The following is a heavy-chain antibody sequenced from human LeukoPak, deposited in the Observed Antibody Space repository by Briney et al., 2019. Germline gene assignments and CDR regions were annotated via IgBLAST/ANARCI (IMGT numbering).Heavy chain of an antibody. V-gene: IGHV4-59*01. CDR3: ARTDCSGGSCYPAENAFDI. J-gene: IGHJ3*02. Sequence: SETLSLTCTVSGGSISSYYWSWIRQPPGKGLEWIGYIYYSGSTNYNPSLKSRVTISVDTSKNQFSLKLSSVTAADAAVYYCARTDCSGGSCYPAENAFDIWGQGTMVTVSS. CDR1: GGSISSYY. D-gene: IGHD2-15*01. CDR2: IYYSGST.